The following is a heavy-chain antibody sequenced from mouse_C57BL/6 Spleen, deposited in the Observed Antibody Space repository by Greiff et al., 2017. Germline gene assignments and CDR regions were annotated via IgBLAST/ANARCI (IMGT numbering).Heavy chain of an antibody. Sequence: VQGVASGAELARPGASVKMSCKASGYTFTSYTMHWVKQRPGQGLEWIGYINPRSGYTKYNQKFKGKATLTADKSSSTAYMQLSSLTSEDSAVYYCARRSSWAMDYWGQGTSVTVSS. J-gene: IGHJ4*01. CDR3: ARRSSWAMDY. CDR1: GYTFTSYT. CDR2: INPRSGYT. D-gene: IGHD1-1*01. V-gene: IGHV1-4*01.